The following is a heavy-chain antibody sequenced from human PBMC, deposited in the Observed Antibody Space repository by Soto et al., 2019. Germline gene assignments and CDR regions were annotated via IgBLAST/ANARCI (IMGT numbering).Heavy chain of an antibody. CDR1: GDSISSDGYH. V-gene: IGHV4-30-4*01. CDR2: IYNGGRT. J-gene: IGHJ4*02. CDR3: ARAPVGMDSINFFDH. D-gene: IGHD2-8*01. Sequence: SETLSLTCTVSGDSISSDGYHWSWIRQSPGKGLEWIGYIYNGGRTFYRPSLESRINMSLDATKNSYSLRLTSVTAADTAVYYCARAPVGMDSINFFDHWGQGVLVTVSS.